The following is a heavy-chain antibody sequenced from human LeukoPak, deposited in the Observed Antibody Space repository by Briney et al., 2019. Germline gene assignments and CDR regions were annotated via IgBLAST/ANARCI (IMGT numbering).Heavy chain of an antibody. CDR1: GFTFSSYA. CDR2: ISGSGGST. Sequence: PGGSLRLSCAASGFTFSSYAMSCVRQAPGKGLEWVSAISGSGGSTYYADSVKGRFTISRDNSKNTLYLQMNSLRAEDTAVYYCAKDHGGGDGFFDLWGRGTLVTVSS. J-gene: IGHJ2*01. V-gene: IGHV3-23*01. CDR3: AKDHGGGDGFFDL. D-gene: IGHD2-21*01.